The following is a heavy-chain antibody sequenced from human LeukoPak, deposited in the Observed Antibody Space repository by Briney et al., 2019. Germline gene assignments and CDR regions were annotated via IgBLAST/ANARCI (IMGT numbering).Heavy chain of an antibody. CDR1: GFTFSSYW. D-gene: IGHD6-13*01. Sequence: GGSLRLSCTASGFTFSSYWMHWVRQAPGKGLVWVSRINSDGSSTSYADSVKGRFTISRDNAKNTLYLQMNSLRAEDTAVYYCARRAAAGYFDYWGQGTLVTVSS. CDR3: ARRAAAGYFDY. J-gene: IGHJ4*02. V-gene: IGHV3-74*01. CDR2: INSDGSST.